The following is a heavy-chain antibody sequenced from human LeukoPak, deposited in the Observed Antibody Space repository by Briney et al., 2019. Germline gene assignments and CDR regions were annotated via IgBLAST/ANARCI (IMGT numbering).Heavy chain of an antibody. Sequence: PGGSLRLSCAASGFTVSSNYMSWVRQAPGKGLEWVSVIYSGGSTYYADSVKGRFTISRDNSKNTLYLQMNSLRAEDTAVYYCARPFYGDYDNWFDPWGQGTLVTVSS. D-gene: IGHD4-17*01. V-gene: IGHV3-53*01. CDR3: ARPFYGDYDNWFDP. J-gene: IGHJ5*02. CDR1: GFTVSSNY. CDR2: IYSGGST.